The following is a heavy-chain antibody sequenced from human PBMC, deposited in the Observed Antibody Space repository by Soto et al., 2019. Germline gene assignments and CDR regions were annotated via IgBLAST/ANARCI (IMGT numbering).Heavy chain of an antibody. D-gene: IGHD3-22*01. V-gene: IGHV4-39*01. CDR1: GDYISNSRFY. Sequence: SETLSLTCRVSGDYISNSRFYWAWIRQPPGEGLEWIGSIYHTGNAYYNPSLKSRVTISVDTSKNQFSLKLTSVTAADAALYYCARDFFDSSDYTTNWFDPWGQGTLVTVSS. J-gene: IGHJ5*02. CDR3: ARDFFDSSDYTTNWFDP. CDR2: IYHTGNA.